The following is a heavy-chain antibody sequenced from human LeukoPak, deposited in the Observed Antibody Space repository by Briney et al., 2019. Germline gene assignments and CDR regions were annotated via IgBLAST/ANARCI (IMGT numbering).Heavy chain of an antibody. CDR2: FDPEDGET. V-gene: IGHV1-24*01. CDR1: GYTLTGLS. Sequence: ASVKVSCKVSGYTLTGLSMHWVRQAPGKGLEWMGGFDPEDGETIYAQKFQGRVTMTQDTSTDTAYMELSSLRSEDTAVYYCATPGVPAAKWGYYYGMDVWGKGTTVTVSS. J-gene: IGHJ6*04. D-gene: IGHD2-2*01. CDR3: ATPGVPAAKWGYYYGMDV.